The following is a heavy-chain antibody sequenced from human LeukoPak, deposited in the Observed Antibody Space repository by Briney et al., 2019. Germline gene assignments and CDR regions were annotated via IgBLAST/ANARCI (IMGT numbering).Heavy chain of an antibody. V-gene: IGHV1-24*01. CDR3: ATAPEIVVVPAARFAGWFDP. CDR1: GYTLTELS. D-gene: IGHD2-2*01. J-gene: IGHJ5*02. CDR2: FDPEDGET. Sequence: ASVKVSCKVSGYTLTELSMHWVRQAPGKRLEWMGGFDPEDGETIYAQKFQGRVTMTEDTSTDTAYMELSSLRSEDTAVYYCATAPEIVVVPAARFAGWFDPWGQGTLVTVSS.